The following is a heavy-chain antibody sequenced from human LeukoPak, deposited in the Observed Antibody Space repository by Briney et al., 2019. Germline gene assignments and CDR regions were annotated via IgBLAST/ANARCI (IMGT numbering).Heavy chain of an antibody. CDR2: ISSSSSYI. Sequence: GGSLRLSCAASGFTFSSYSMNWVRQAPGKGLEWASSISSSSSYIYYADSVKGRFTISRDNAKNSLYLQMNSLRAEDTAVYYCARAKVSPGHDAFDIWGQGTMVTVSS. D-gene: IGHD5/OR15-5a*01. J-gene: IGHJ3*02. CDR3: ARAKVSPGHDAFDI. V-gene: IGHV3-21*01. CDR1: GFTFSSYS.